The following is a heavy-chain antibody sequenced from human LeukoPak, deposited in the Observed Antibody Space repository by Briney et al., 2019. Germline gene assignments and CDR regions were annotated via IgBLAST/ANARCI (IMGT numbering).Heavy chain of an antibody. CDR1: GGTFSSYA. CDR3: ARDGYEILGSMVRGLPDY. D-gene: IGHD3-10*01. V-gene: IGHV1-69*13. J-gene: IGHJ4*02. CDR2: IIPIFGTA. Sequence: ASVKVSCKASGGTFSSYAITWVRQAPGQGLEWMGGIIPIFGTANYAQKFQGRVTVTADESTSTAYMELRSLRSDDTAVYYCARDGYEILGSMVRGLPDYWGQGTLVTVSS.